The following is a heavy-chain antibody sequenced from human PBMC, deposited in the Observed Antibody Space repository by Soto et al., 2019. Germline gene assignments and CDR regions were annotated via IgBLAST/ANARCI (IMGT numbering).Heavy chain of an antibody. J-gene: IGHJ4*02. CDR1: GFTFSRYV. CDR3: AKASAGARPYYFDF. CDR2: ISGSSSFI. D-gene: IGHD6-13*01. Sequence: PGGSLRLSCAASGFTFSRYVMSWVRQAPGKGLEWVSAISGSSSFIYYADSVKGRFTISRDNSKNTLSLQMNGLRAEDTAVYYCAKASAGARPYYFDFWGQGALVTVSS. V-gene: IGHV3-23*01.